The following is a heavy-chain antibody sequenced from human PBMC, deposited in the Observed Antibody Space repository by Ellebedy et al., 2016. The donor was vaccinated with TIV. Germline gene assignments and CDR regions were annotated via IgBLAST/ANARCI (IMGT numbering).Heavy chain of an antibody. Sequence: GEPLKISXQGSGYNFFSYWIGWVRQMPGKGLEWMGIIYPDDSDTRYSPSFQGHVTFSVDKSIRTAYLQWSSLKASDTAMYYCASQYCTGGTCYSFDNWGQGTLVTVSS. D-gene: IGHD2-15*01. J-gene: IGHJ4*02. CDR2: IYPDDSDT. CDR1: GYNFFSYW. CDR3: ASQYCTGGTCYSFDN. V-gene: IGHV5-51*01.